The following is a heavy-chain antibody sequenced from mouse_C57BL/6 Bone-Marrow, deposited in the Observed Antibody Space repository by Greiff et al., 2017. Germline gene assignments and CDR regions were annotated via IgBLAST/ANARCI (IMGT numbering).Heavy chain of an antibody. D-gene: IGHD2-4*01. V-gene: IGHV1-15*01. Sequence: VKLQQSGAELVRPGASVTLSCKASGYTFTDYEMHWVKQTPVHGLEWIGAIDPETGGTAYNQKFKGKAILTADKSSSTAYMELRSLTSEDSAVYYCTFIYYDYSWFAYWGQGTLVTVSA. J-gene: IGHJ3*01. CDR3: TFIYYDYSWFAY. CDR2: IDPETGGT. CDR1: GYTFTDYE.